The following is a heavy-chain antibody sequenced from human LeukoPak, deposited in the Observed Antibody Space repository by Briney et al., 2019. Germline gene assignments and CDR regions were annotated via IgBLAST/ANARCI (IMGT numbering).Heavy chain of an antibody. Sequence: GGSLRLSCAASGFTFSSYAMSWVRQAPGKGLEWVSAISGSGGSTYCADSVKGRFTISRDNSKNTLYLQMNSLRAEDTAVYYCAKDFSRERITTVRGVISHSPGLFDYWGQGTLVTVSS. CDR3: AKDFSRERITTVRGVISHSPGLFDY. D-gene: IGHD3-10*01. CDR1: GFTFSSYA. V-gene: IGHV3-23*01. CDR2: ISGSGGST. J-gene: IGHJ4*02.